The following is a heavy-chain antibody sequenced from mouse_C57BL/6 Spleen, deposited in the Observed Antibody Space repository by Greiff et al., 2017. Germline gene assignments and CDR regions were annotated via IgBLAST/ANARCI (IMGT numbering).Heavy chain of an antibody. V-gene: IGHV1-72*01. J-gene: IGHJ4*01. CDR1: GYTFTSYW. CDR2: IDPNGGGT. D-gene: IGHD1-1*01. Sequence: QVQLQQSGAELVKPGASVKLSCKASGYTFTSYWMHWVKQRPGRGLEWIGRIDPNGGGTKYNQKFKSKATLTVDKSSSTAYMQLSSLTSEDSAVYYCARDCDYYGSSIYAMDYWGQGTSVTVSS. CDR3: ARDCDYYGSSIYAMDY.